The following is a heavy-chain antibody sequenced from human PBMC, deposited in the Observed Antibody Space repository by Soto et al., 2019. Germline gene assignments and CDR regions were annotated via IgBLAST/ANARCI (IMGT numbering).Heavy chain of an antibody. CDR1: GYTFIKYG. D-gene: IGHD3-16*01. Sequence: QVQLAQSPAEVKKPGASVRVSCKASGYTFIKYGIAWVRQAPGQGLEWMGWISTYDDKTHDAQTFQDRVTMSEDRSTKTVYTYLRRLNWNHRAVYYYAKEGYYDKVGGKVNHYGVDKWGQGTSVTVSS. V-gene: IGHV1-18*01. J-gene: IGHJ6*02. CDR3: AKEGYYDKVGGKVNHYGVDK. CDR2: ISTYDDKT.